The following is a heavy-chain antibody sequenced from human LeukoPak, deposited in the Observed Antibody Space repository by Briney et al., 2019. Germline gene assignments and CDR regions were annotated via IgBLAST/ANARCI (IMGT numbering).Heavy chain of an antibody. CDR3: ASDLRLFYGDYGMDY. Sequence: SVKVSCKASGGTFSSYAISWARQAPGQGLEWMGGIIPIFGTANYAQKFQGRVTITADESTSTAYMGLSSLRSEDTAVYYCASDLRLFYGDYGMDYWGQGTLVTVSS. CDR1: GGTFSSYA. V-gene: IGHV1-69*13. J-gene: IGHJ4*02. CDR2: IIPIFGTA. D-gene: IGHD4-17*01.